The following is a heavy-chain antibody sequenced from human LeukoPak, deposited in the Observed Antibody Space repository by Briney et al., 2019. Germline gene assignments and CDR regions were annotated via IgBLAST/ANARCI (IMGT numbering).Heavy chain of an antibody. CDR2: ISDSGNT. J-gene: IGHJ4*02. CDR1: GFTLSSYA. Sequence: GGSLRLSCAASGFTLSSYAMSWVRQAPGKGLEWVSAISDSGNTYHADSVKGRFTISRDSSKNTLFLQMNRLRPEDAAVYYCAKATRYYYDTDYRGQGTLVTVSS. CDR3: AKATRYYYDTDY. V-gene: IGHV3-23*01. D-gene: IGHD3-22*01.